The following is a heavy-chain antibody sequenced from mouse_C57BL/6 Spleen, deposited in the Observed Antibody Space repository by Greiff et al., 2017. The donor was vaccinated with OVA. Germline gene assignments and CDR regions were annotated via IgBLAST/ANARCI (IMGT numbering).Heavy chain of an antibody. V-gene: IGHV1-59*01. CDR2: IYPSDSYT. Sequence: VQLQQPGAELVRPGTSVKLSCKASGYTFTSYWMHWVKQRPGQGLEWVGVIYPSDSYTNFNRKFKGKATLTVDTSSSTAYMQLSSMTSEDSAVYYCARITTVVALGDYWGQGTTLTVSS. D-gene: IGHD1-1*01. CDR1: GYTFTSYW. J-gene: IGHJ2*01. CDR3: ARITTVVALGDY.